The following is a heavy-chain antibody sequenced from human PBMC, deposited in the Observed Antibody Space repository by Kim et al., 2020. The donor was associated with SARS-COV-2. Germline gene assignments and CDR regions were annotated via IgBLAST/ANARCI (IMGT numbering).Heavy chain of an antibody. CDR2: ISYDGSNK. CDR1: GFTFSSYG. Sequence: GGSLRLSCAASGFTFSSYGMHWVRQAPGKGLEWVAVISYDGSNKYYADSVKGRFTISRDNSKNTLYLQMNSLRAEDTAVYYCAKDQYYDFWSGYQVEELYKRDYWGQGTLVTVSS. D-gene: IGHD3-3*01. CDR3: AKDQYYDFWSGYQVEELYKRDY. V-gene: IGHV3-30*18. J-gene: IGHJ4*02.